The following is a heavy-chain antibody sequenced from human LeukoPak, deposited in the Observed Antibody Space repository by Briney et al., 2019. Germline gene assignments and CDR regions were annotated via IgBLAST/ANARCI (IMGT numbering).Heavy chain of an antibody. D-gene: IGHD6-19*01. CDR2: INPSGGST. Sequence: ASVKVSCKASGYTFTSYYMHWVRQAPGQGLEWMGIINPSGGSTSYAQKFQGRVTMTRDTSTSTVYMELSSLRSEDTAVYYCAREKGWEAVVRGNWFDPWGQGTLVTVSS. J-gene: IGHJ5*02. CDR3: AREKGWEAVVRGNWFDP. CDR1: GYTFTSYY. V-gene: IGHV1-46*01.